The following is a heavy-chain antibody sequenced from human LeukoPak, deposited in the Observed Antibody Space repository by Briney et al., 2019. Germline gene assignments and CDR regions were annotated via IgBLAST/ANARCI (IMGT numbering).Heavy chain of an antibody. D-gene: IGHD6-13*01. V-gene: IGHV4-59*01. Sequence: SETLSLTCTVSGGYIGSYYWSWIRRPPGKGLEWIGYIYYSGSTNYNPSLKSRVTISVDTSKNQFSLKLSSVTAADTAVYYCARDRGIAAAGTYDYWGQGTLVTVSS. J-gene: IGHJ4*02. CDR1: GGYIGSYY. CDR3: ARDRGIAAAGTYDY. CDR2: IYYSGST.